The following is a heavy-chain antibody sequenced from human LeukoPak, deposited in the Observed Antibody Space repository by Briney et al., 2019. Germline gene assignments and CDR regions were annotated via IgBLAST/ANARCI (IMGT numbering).Heavy chain of an antibody. CDR1: GFTFSSYG. J-gene: IGHJ4*02. CDR2: IRYDGSNK. CDR3: AKNNYYGSGSYYRGFDY. Sequence: GGSLRLSCAASGFTFSSYGMHWVRQAPGKGLEWVAFIRYDGSNKYYADSVKGRFTISRDNSKNTLYLQMNSLRAEDTAVYYCAKNNYYGSGSYYRGFDYWGQGTLVTVSS. V-gene: IGHV3-30*02. D-gene: IGHD3-10*01.